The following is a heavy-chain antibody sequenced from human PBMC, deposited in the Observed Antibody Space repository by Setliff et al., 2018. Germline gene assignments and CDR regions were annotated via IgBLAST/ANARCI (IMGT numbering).Heavy chain of an antibody. CDR3: ARALDYLDY. J-gene: IGHJ4*02. Sequence: ASVKVSCKASGYTFTSYGISWVRPAPGQGLEWMGWISAYNGNTNYAQKLQGRVTMTTDTSTSTVYMELSSLRSEDTAVYYCARALDYLDYWGQGTLVTSPQ. V-gene: IGHV1-18*01. CDR1: GYTFTSYG. CDR2: ISAYNGNT.